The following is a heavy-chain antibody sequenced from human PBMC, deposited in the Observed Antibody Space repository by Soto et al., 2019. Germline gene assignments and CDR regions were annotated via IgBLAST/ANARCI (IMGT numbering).Heavy chain of an antibody. CDR1: GFTFGSYA. V-gene: IGHV3-23*01. Sequence: QPGGSLRLSCAASGFTFGSYAMSWVGQAPGKGLEWVSAISGSGGSTYYADSVKGRFTISRDNSKNTLYLQMNSLRAEDTAVYYCAKKAIVGVVIHGFDYWGQGTLVTVSS. J-gene: IGHJ4*02. CDR3: AKKAIVGVVIHGFDY. CDR2: ISGSGGST. D-gene: IGHD3-3*01.